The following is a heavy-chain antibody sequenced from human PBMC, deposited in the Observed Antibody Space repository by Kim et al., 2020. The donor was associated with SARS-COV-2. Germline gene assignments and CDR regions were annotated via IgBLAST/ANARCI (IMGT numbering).Heavy chain of an antibody. D-gene: IGHD1-26*01. CDR2: IYHSGST. Sequence: SETLSLTCAVSGGSISSSNWWSWVRQPPGKGLEWIGEIYHSGSTNYNPSLKSRVTISVDKSKNQFSLKLSSVTAADTAVYYCARDIVVRSGSPTGAFDIWGQGTMVTVSS. V-gene: IGHV4-4*02. J-gene: IGHJ3*02. CDR1: GGSISSSNW. CDR3: ARDIVVRSGSPTGAFDI.